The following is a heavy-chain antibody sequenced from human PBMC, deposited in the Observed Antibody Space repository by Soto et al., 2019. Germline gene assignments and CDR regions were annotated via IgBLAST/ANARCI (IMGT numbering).Heavy chain of an antibody. CDR3: ARLSPFHCSSTACFQYYYMDV. CDR2: IHYSGST. CDR1: GGSITTSIHQ. D-gene: IGHD2-2*01. J-gene: IGHJ6*03. Sequence: SETLSLTCSVSGGSITTSIHQWGWIRQPPGKGLESICYIHYSGSTYYNPSLKSRVTISIDTSKNQFSLRLSSVTAADTTVYYCARLSPFHCSSTACFQYYYMDVWGKGTTVTSP. V-gene: IGHV4-39*01.